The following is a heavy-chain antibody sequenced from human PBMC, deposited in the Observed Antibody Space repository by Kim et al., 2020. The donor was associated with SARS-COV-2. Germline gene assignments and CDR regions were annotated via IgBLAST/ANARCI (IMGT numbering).Heavy chain of an antibody. D-gene: IGHD3-10*01. V-gene: IGHV3-30-3*01. CDR1: GFTFSSYA. CDR3: ARDYNWPYGSGSYYGVRDDY. Sequence: GGSLRLSCAASGFTFSSYAMHWVRQAPGKGLEWVAVISYDGSNKYYADSVKGRFTISRDNSKNTLYLQMNSLRAEDTAVYYCARDYNWPYGSGSYYGVRDDYWGQGTLVTVSS. J-gene: IGHJ4*02. CDR2: ISYDGSNK.